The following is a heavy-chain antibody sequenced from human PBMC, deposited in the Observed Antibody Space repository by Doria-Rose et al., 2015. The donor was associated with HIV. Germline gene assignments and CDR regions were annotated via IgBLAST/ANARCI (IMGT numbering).Heavy chain of an antibody. CDR1: GGSISSYY. Sequence: LEKPAETLSLTCTVSGGSISSYYWNWIRQPPGKGLEWIGNIYSSGSTHYNSSLKSRVTISIDTSKNQFSLKLSPVTAADTAVYYCARFRPSRGIYYSLDVWGKGTTVTVSS. D-gene: IGHD3-10*01. CDR3: ARFRPSRGIYYSLDV. J-gene: IGHJ6*03. CDR2: IYSSGST. V-gene: IGHV4-4*09.